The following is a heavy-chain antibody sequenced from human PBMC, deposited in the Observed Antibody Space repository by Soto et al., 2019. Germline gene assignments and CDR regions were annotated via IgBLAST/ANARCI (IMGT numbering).Heavy chain of an antibody. J-gene: IGHJ6*02. CDR1: GFTFSSYG. V-gene: IGHV3-33*01. CDR3: ARDFPTGSAFSWSHYYYYGMDV. CDR2: IWYDGSNK. Sequence: GGSLRLSCAASGFTFSSYGMHWVRQAPGKGLEWVAVIWYDGSNKYYADSVKGRFTISRDNSKNTLYLQMNSLRAEDTAVYYCARDFPTGSAFSWSHYYYYGMDVWGQGTTVTVSS. D-gene: IGHD3-10*01.